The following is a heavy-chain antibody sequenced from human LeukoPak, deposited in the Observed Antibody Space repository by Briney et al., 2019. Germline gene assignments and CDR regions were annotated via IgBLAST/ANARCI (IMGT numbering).Heavy chain of an antibody. CDR2: IYYSGST. V-gene: IGHV4-59*01. D-gene: IGHD1-1*01. CDR1: GDSISSYY. Sequence: SETLSLTCTVSGDSISSYYWSWIRQPPGKGLEWIGYIYYSGSTNYNPSLKSRVTISVDTSKNQFSLKLSSVTAADTAVYYCARGRQIFDYWGQGTLVTVSS. CDR3: ARGRQIFDY. J-gene: IGHJ4*02.